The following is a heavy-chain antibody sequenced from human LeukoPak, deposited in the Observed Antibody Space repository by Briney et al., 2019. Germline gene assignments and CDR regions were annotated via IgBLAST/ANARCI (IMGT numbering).Heavy chain of an antibody. CDR2: IYHSGRT. V-gene: IGHV4-38-2*02. CDR1: GYSISSGYY. D-gene: IGHD3-10*01. J-gene: IGHJ4*02. Sequence: SETLSLTCTVSGYSISSGYYWGWIRQPPGKGLEWIGSIYHSGRTYYNPSLKSRVTISVDTSKNQFSLKLSSVTAADTAVYYCARDATRTYYYGSGSYWGHFDYWGQGTLVTVSS. CDR3: ARDATRTYYYGSGSYWGHFDY.